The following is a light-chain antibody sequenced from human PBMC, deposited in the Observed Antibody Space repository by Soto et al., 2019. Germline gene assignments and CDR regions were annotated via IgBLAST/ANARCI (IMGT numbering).Light chain of an antibody. J-gene: IGKJ2*01. CDR1: QSIDSTY. V-gene: IGKV3-20*01. Sequence: EIVLTQSPGTLSLSPGERATLSCRASQSIDSTYFAWYQQKPGQAPRLLIYGTSSRATGIPDRFSGSGSGTDFTLTINRLEPADFAVYYCHQYNGSPPYTCGQGTKLEIK. CDR2: GTS. CDR3: HQYNGSPPYT.